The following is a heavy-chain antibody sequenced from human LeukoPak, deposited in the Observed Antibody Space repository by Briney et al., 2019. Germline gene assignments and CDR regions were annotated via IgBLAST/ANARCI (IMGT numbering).Heavy chain of an antibody. D-gene: IGHD3-16*01. CDR1: GGSVSSANYY. V-gene: IGHV4-61*01. CDR2: IYYSGST. CDR3: ARHYGP. J-gene: IGHJ4*02. Sequence: ETLSLTCSVSGGSVSSANYYWSWVRQPPGKGLEWIGYIYYSGSTTYNPSLKSRVTISVDTSKNQFSLKLTSVTAADTGVYYCARHYGPWGQGTLVTVSS.